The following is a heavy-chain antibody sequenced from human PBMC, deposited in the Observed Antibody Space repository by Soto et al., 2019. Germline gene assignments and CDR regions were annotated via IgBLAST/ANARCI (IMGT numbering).Heavy chain of an antibody. CDR1: GFTFSDYY. CDR2: ISSSSRYT. D-gene: IGHD5-18*01. V-gene: IGHV3-11*03. J-gene: IGHJ4*02. Sequence: PGGSLRLSCAASGFTFSDYYMTWIRQAPGKGLEWVSYISSSSRYTNYADSVKGRFTISRDNAKNTLYLQMNSLRVEDTAVYYCAKNPWTHRFWGQGTPVTVSS. CDR3: AKNPWTHRF.